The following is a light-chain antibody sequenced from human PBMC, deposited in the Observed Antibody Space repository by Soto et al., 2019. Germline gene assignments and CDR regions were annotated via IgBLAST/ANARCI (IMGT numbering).Light chain of an antibody. CDR3: LQDYNLPIT. V-gene: IGKV3D-7*01. J-gene: IGKJ5*01. Sequence: EVVLTQSPATLSLSPGEGATLSCRASQSISSSYLSWYQQKPGQAPRLLIYGASTRATGIPARFSGSGRGSGTDFTLTISSLQPEDFALYYCLQDYNLPITFGQGTRLEIK. CDR2: GAS. CDR1: QSISSSY.